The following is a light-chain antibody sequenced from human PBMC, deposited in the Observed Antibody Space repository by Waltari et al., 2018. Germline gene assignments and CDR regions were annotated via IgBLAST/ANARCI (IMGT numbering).Light chain of an antibody. CDR2: AAS. Sequence: DIQMTQSPSSLCASVGDRVTITCRASQSVSNYFNWYQQKSGKAPKLLIYAASSLQSGVPARFSGSGSGTDFTLTISSLQPEDFATYYCQQSYTTPRTFGQGTKVEIK. J-gene: IGKJ1*01. CDR3: QQSYTTPRT. CDR1: QSVSNY. V-gene: IGKV1-39*01.